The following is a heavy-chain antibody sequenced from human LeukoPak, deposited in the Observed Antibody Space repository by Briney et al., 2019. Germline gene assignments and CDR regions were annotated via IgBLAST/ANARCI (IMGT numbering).Heavy chain of an antibody. CDR3: AKDWGYGSGTYYPH. Sequence: GGSLRLSCAASGFTFSSYDLSWVRQAPGKGLEWVSAISGSGGSTYYADSVKGRFTISRDNSKNTLYLQMNSLRAEDTAVYYCAKDWGYGSGTYYPHWGQGTLVTVSS. CDR1: GFTFSSYD. V-gene: IGHV3-23*01. D-gene: IGHD3-10*01. CDR2: ISGSGGST. J-gene: IGHJ4*02.